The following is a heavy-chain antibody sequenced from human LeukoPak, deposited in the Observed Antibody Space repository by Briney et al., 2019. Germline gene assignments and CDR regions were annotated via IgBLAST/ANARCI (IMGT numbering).Heavy chain of an antibody. J-gene: IGHJ5*02. V-gene: IGHV3-21*01. CDR2: ISSSSSYI. CDR1: GFTFSSYS. Sequence: PGGSLRLSCAASGFTFSSYSMNWVRQAPGKGLEWVSSISSSSSYIYYADSVKGRFTISRDNAKNSLYLQMNSLRAEDTAVYYCARSLGYCSGGSCLNWFDPWGQGTLVTVSS. CDR3: ARSLGYCSGGSCLNWFDP. D-gene: IGHD2-15*01.